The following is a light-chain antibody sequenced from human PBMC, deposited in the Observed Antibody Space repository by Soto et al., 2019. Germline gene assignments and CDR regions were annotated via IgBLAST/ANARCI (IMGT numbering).Light chain of an antibody. CDR3: QQSYRTPYT. CDR1: QSISSY. J-gene: IGKJ2*01. CDR2: AAS. Sequence: DIQMTQSPSSLSASLGDRVTITCRPSQSISSYLNWYQQKPGKAPKLLIYAASTLQSGVPSRFSGSGAGTDFTLTISSLQTEDCASYYCQQSYRTPYTFGQGTKLEIK. V-gene: IGKV1-39*01.